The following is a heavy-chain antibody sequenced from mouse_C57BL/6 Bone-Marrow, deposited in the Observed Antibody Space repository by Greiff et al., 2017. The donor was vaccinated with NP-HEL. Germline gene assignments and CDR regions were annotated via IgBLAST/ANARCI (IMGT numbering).Heavy chain of an antibody. CDR3: ARFAY. J-gene: IGHJ3*01. CDR2: IDPSDSYT. Sequence: QVQLKQPGAELVKPGASVKLSCKASGYTFTSYWMQWVKQRPGQGLEWIGEIDPSDSYTNYNQKFKGKATLTVDTSSSTAYMQLSSLTSEDSAVYYCARFAYWGQGTVVTVSA. V-gene: IGHV1-50*01. CDR1: GYTFTSYW.